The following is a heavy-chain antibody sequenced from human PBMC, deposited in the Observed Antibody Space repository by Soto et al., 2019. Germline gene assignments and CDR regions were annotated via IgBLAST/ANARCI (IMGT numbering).Heavy chain of an antibody. CDR2: ISAYDGNT. J-gene: IGHJ4*02. Sequence: ASVKVSCKASGYMFPSYGITWVRQAPGQGLEWMGWISAYDGNTIYAQKFQGRVTMTEDTSTDTAYMELSSLRSEDTAVYYCATELEYSSSFDYWGQGTLVTVSS. V-gene: IGHV1-18*01. CDR1: GYMFPSYG. CDR3: ATELEYSSSFDY. D-gene: IGHD6-6*01.